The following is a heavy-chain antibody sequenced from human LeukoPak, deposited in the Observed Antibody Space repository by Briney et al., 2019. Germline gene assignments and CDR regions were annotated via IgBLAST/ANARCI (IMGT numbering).Heavy chain of an antibody. V-gene: IGHV3-9*01. D-gene: IGHD2-15*01. CDR3: AGGFGGF. Sequence: GGSMRLSCAASGFTFDDYAMHWVRQAPGKGLEWVSGISWNSGSIGYADSVKGRFIISRDNAKNTLYLQMNSLRVDDTAVYYCAGGFGGFWGQGTRVIVSS. CDR1: GFTFDDYA. CDR2: ISWNSGSI. J-gene: IGHJ4*02.